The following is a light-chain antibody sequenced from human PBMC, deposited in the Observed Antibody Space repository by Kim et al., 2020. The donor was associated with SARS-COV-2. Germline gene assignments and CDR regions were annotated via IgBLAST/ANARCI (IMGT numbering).Light chain of an antibody. CDR2: DAS. CDR3: QQRSNWPPGLT. J-gene: IGKJ4*01. V-gene: IGKV3-11*01. CDR1: QSVSSY. Sequence: PGERATLACRASQSVSSYLAWYQQKPGQAPRLLTYDASNRATGIPARFSGSGSGTDFTLTISSLEPEDFAVYYCQQRSNWPPGLTFGGGTKVEIK.